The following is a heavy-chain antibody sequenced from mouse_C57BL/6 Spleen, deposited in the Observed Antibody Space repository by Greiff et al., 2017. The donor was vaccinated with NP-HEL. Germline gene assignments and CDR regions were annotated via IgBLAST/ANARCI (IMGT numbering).Heavy chain of an antibody. Sequence: VQLQQSGAELVKPGASVKLSCKASGYTFTSYWMHWVKQRPGQGLEWIGMIHPNSGSTNYNEKFKSKATLTVDKSSSTAYMQLSSLTSEDSAVYYCARWGYDVRGDYWGQCTTLTVSS. CDR2: IHPNSGST. J-gene: IGHJ2*01. V-gene: IGHV1-64*01. D-gene: IGHD2-14*01. CDR3: ARWGYDVRGDY. CDR1: GYTFTSYW.